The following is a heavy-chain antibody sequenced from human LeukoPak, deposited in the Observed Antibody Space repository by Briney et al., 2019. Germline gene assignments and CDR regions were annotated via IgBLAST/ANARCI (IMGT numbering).Heavy chain of an antibody. CDR3: ARAVRFWSGYYSRYFDY. V-gene: IGHV4-31*03. CDR2: IYHRGST. D-gene: IGHD3-3*01. Sequence: SQTLSLTCTVSGDSISSGDYYWNWIRQDPGKGLEWIGSIYHRGSTYHNPSLKSRLTISLDTSGNQFYLKLSSVTAADTAVYYCARAVRFWSGYYSRYFDYWGQGTLVTVSS. CDR1: GDSISSGDYY. J-gene: IGHJ4*02.